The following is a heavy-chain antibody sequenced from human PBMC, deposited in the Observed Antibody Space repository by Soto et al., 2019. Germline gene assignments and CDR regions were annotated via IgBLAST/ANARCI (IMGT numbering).Heavy chain of an antibody. CDR1: EYSFTNYW. D-gene: IGHD4-17*01. CDR3: ARRRTTVTANWFDT. CDR2: IYPGDSDT. Sequence: PGESLKISCKGSEYSFTNYWIGWVSQMPGKGLEWMGIIYPGDSDTRYSPSFEGQVTMSADKSINTAYLQGSSLKASDSAMYYCARRRTTVTANWFDTWGQGTLVTVSS. J-gene: IGHJ5*02. V-gene: IGHV5-51*01.